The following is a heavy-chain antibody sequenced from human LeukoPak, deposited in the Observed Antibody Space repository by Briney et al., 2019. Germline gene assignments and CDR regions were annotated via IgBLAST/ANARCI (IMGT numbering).Heavy chain of an antibody. Sequence: GGSLRLSCAASTFSFSEYPMGWVRQAPGKGLEWVSGISAGGDGTYYADPVKGRFIISRDNSKNTLFLQMNSLRAEDTAKYYCAKSLLTTATGTGRASDIWGQGTMVTVSS. CDR3: AKSLLTTATGTGRASDI. V-gene: IGHV3-23*01. D-gene: IGHD1-1*01. J-gene: IGHJ3*02. CDR2: ISAGGDGT. CDR1: TFSFSEYP.